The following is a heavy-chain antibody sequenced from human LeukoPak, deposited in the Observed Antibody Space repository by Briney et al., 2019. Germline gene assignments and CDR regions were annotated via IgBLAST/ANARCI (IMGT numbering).Heavy chain of an antibody. CDR3: ARAGHCGGDCYPFAY. CDR1: GASISGYY. Sequence: SETLSLTCTFSGASISGYYCSWSRQPPGKGLEWIAHIYYSGSTYYSPSLKSRVTISVDPSKNQCSLKLTSVTAADTAVYYCARAGHCGGDCYPFAYWGQGTLVTVSS. V-gene: IGHV4-59*13. CDR2: IYYSGST. J-gene: IGHJ4*02. D-gene: IGHD2-21*02.